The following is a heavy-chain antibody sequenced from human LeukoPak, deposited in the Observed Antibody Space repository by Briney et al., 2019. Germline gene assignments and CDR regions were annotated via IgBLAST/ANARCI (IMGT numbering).Heavy chain of an antibody. CDR2: ISGSGGTT. CDR3: ARDYSTYYYDSSGKGDAFDI. V-gene: IGHV3-23*01. Sequence: GGSLRLSCAASGFTFSSYAMSWVRQAPGKGLEWVSTISGSGGTTYYADSVKGRFTISRDNAKNSLYLQMNSLRAEDTAVYYCARDYSTYYYDSSGKGDAFDIWGQGTMVTVSS. J-gene: IGHJ3*02. D-gene: IGHD3-22*01. CDR1: GFTFSSYA.